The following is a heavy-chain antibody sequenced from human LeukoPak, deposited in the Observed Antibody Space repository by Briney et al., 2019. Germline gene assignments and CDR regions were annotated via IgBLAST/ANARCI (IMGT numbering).Heavy chain of an antibody. CDR1: GFTFSTYA. CDR2: ISASGGST. D-gene: IGHD6-19*01. V-gene: IGHV3-23*01. CDR3: AKEVVGWYDY. J-gene: IGHJ4*02. Sequence: GGSLRLSCAASGFTFSTYAMSWVRQAPGKGLEWVSAISASGGSTYYADSVKGRFTISRDNSRNTLYLQMNSLRAEDTAVYHCAKEVVGWYDYWGQGTLVTASS.